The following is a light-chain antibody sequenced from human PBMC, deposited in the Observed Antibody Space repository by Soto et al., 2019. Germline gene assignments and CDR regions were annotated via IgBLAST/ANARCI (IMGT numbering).Light chain of an antibody. Sequence: QSVLTRPASVSGAAGQAITISCTGTSSDVGGYNYVSWYQHHPGKAPKLMIYDVSNRPSGISNRFSGSKSGNTASLTISGLQPEDEGDYYCSSYTTSNTRQIVFGTGTKVTVL. J-gene: IGLJ1*01. CDR1: SSDVGGYNY. CDR3: SSYTTSNTRQIV. V-gene: IGLV2-14*03. CDR2: DVS.